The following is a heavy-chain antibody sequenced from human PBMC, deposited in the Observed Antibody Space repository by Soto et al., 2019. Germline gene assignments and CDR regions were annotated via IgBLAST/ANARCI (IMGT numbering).Heavy chain of an antibody. Sequence: SSETLSLTCAVYGGSFSGYYWSWIRQPPGKGLEWIGEINHSGSTNYNPSLKSRVTISVDTSKNQFSLKLSSVTAADTAVYYCATHCSGGSCSPLHYYYYGMDVWGQGTTVTVSS. CDR2: INHSGST. V-gene: IGHV4-34*01. D-gene: IGHD2-15*01. CDR3: ATHCSGGSCSPLHYYYYGMDV. CDR1: GGSFSGYY. J-gene: IGHJ6*02.